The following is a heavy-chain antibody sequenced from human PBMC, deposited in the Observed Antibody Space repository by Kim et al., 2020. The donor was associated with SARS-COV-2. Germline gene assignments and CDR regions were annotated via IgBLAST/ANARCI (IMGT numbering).Heavy chain of an antibody. J-gene: IGHJ4*02. CDR3: AKAHGAAGTEEGYYFDY. Sequence: VKGRFPISRDNAKNSLYLQMNSLRAEDTALYYWAKAHGAAGTEEGYYFDYWGQGTLVTVSS. V-gene: IGHV3-9*01. D-gene: IGHD1-1*01.